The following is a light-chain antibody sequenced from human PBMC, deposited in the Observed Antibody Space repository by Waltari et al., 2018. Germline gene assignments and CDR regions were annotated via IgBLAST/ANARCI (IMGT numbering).Light chain of an antibody. J-gene: IGLJ2*01. CDR1: SSDIGDYNF. CDR2: EVS. Sequence: QSALTQPPSASGSPGQSVTISCTGTSSDIGDYNFVSWYQQHPGKAPKLMIYEVSKRPSGVPDRFSGSKSGYAASLTVSGLQAEDEAEYYCSSYGGRNKLIFGGGTKLTVL. CDR3: SSYGGRNKLI. V-gene: IGLV2-8*01.